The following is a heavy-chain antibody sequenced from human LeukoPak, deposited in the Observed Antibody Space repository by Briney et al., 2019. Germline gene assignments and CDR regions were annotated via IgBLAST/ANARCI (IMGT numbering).Heavy chain of an antibody. CDR1: GGSISSGGYY. J-gene: IGHJ6*02. Sequence: SETLSLTCTVSGGSISSGGYYWSWIRQPPGKGLEWIGYIYHSGSTYYNPSLKSRVTISIDKSKNQFSLKVNSVTAADTAVYFCAGVAATYYYYGLDVWGQGTTVTVSS. CDR2: IYHSGST. V-gene: IGHV4-30-2*01. D-gene: IGHD2-15*01. CDR3: AGVAATYYYYGLDV.